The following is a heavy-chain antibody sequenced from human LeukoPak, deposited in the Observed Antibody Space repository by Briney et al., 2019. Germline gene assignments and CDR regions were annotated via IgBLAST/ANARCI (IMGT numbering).Heavy chain of an antibody. J-gene: IGHJ6*02. V-gene: IGHV1-2*02. Sequence: ASVKVSCKASGYTFTGYYMHWVRQAPGQGLEWMGWINPNSGGTNYAQKFQGRVTMTRDTSISTAYMELSRLRSDDTAVYYCARGAGITAAAKQHYYYYGMDVWGQGTTVTVSS. CDR1: GYTFTGYY. CDR2: INPNSGGT. CDR3: ARGAGITAAAKQHYYYYGMDV. D-gene: IGHD6-13*01.